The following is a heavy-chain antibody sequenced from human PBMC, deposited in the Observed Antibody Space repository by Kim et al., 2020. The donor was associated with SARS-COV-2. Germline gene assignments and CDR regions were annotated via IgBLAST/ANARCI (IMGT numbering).Heavy chain of an antibody. CDR2: ISGSGGST. Sequence: GGSLRLSCAASGFTFSSYAMSWVRQAPGKGLEWVSAISGSGGSTYYADSVKGRFTISRDNSKNTLYLQMNSLRAEDTAVYYCAKDVILTGYYIQAFDYWGQGTLVTVSS. CDR3: AKDVILTGYYIQAFDY. CDR1: GFTFSSYA. D-gene: IGHD3-9*01. V-gene: IGHV3-23*01. J-gene: IGHJ4*02.